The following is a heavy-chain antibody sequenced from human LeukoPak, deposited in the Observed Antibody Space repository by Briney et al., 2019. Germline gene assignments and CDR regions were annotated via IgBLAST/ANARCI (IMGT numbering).Heavy chain of an antibody. CDR2: ISSSGSNI. CDR1: GFTFSSYE. Sequence: PGGSLRLSCAASGFTFSSYEMNWVRQAPGKGLEWVSYISSSGSNIYYADSVKGRFTISRDNAKNSVYLQMNSLRDEDTAVYYCASGITMVRGTLDYWGQGTLVTVSS. D-gene: IGHD3-10*01. J-gene: IGHJ4*02. CDR3: ASGITMVRGTLDY. V-gene: IGHV3-48*03.